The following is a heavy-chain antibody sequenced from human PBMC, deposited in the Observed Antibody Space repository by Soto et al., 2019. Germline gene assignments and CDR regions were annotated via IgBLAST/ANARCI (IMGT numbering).Heavy chain of an antibody. V-gene: IGHV4-4*02. D-gene: IGHD2-15*01. CDR1: GGSISSSNW. J-gene: IGHJ5*02. Sequence: SETLSLTCAVSGGSISSSNWWSWVRQPPGEGLEWIGEIYHSGSTNYNPSLKSRVTISVDKSKNQFSLKLSSVTAADTAVYYCARELGYCSGGSCSNWFDPWGQGTLVTVSS. CDR3: ARELGYCSGGSCSNWFDP. CDR2: IYHSGST.